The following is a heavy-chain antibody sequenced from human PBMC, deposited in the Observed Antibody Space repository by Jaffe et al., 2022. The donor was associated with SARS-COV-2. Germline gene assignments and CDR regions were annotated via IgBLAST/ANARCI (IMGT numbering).Heavy chain of an antibody. J-gene: IGHJ4*02. CDR2: IYYSGST. V-gene: IGHV4-39*01. CDR1: GGSISSSSYY. D-gene: IGHD1-26*01. Sequence: QLQLQESGPGLVKPSETLSLTCTVSGGSISSSSYYWGWIRQPPGKGLEWIGSIYYSGSTYYNPSLKSRVTISVDTSKNQFSLKLSSVTAADTAVYYCARRGLIVGATNVDYWGQGTLVTVSS. CDR3: ARRGLIVGATNVDY.